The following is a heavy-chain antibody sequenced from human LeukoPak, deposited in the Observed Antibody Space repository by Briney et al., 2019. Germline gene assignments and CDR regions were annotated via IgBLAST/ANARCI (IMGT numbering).Heavy chain of an antibody. V-gene: IGHV1-69*13. J-gene: IGHJ4*02. CDR2: IIPMFGIA. CDR1: GGTFSRYA. Sequence: ASVKVSCKASGGTFSRYAISWVRQAPGQGLEWMGGIIPMFGIANYAQKFQGRVTITADESTSTAYMELSSLRSEDTAVYYCARDRPYTGGWRGFDYWGQGSLVTVSS. CDR3: ARDRPYTGGWRGFDY. D-gene: IGHD6-19*01.